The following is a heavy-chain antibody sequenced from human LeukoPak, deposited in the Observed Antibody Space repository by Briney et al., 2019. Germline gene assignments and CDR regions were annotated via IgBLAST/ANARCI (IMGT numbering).Heavy chain of an antibody. J-gene: IGHJ4*02. D-gene: IGHD2-2*01. CDR3: ARSHPRGYCSSTSCSFDY. CDR2: ISSSSSTI. Sequence: GGSLRLSCAASGFTFSSYAMNWVRQAPGKGLEWLSYISSSSSTIYYADSVKGRFTISRDNAKNSLYLQMNSLRAEDTAVYYCARSHPRGYCSSTSCSFDYWGQGTLVTVSS. V-gene: IGHV3-48*01. CDR1: GFTFSSYA.